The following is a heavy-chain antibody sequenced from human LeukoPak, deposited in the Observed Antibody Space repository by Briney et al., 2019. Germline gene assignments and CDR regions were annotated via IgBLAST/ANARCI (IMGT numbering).Heavy chain of an antibody. CDR3: ARAEDSLPDY. CDR1: GGSFSGYY. Sequence: PSETLSLTCAVYGGSFSGYYWSWIRQPPGKGLEWIGYIYYSGSTNYNPSLKSRVTISVDTSKNQFSLKLSSVTAADTAVYYCARAEDSLPDYWGQGTLVAVSS. V-gene: IGHV4-59*01. J-gene: IGHJ4*02. CDR2: IYYSGST. D-gene: IGHD2-15*01.